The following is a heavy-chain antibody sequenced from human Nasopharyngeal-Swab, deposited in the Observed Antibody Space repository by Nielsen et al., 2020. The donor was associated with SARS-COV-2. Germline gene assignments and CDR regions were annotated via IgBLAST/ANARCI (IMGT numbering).Heavy chain of an antibody. Sequence: SETLSLTCTVSGGSISSYYWSWIRQPPGKGLEWIGYIYYSGSTHYNPPLKSRVTISVDTSKNQFSLKLSSVTAADTAVYYCARAPGRFVGAFSTVVTQFDLWGRGTLVTVSS. J-gene: IGHJ2*01. V-gene: IGHV4-59*01. D-gene: IGHD4-23*01. CDR3: ARAPGRFVGAFSTVVTQFDL. CDR1: GGSISSYY. CDR2: IYYSGST.